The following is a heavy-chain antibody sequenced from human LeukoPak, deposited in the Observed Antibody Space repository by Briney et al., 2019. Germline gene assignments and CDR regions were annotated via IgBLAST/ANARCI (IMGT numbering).Heavy chain of an antibody. CDR1: GYSIGSGYY. CDR2: VFHSGT. V-gene: IGHV4-38-2*02. J-gene: IGHJ5*01. CDR3: AKSSGGGGHDS. Sequence: SETLSLTCTVSGYSIGSGYYWAWIRQPPGKGLEWIGCVFHSGTYYKSSLTSRVTISMDTSKNQFCLKLTSVTAADSAFYYCAKSSGGGGHDSWGQGTLVTVSS. D-gene: IGHD6-25*01.